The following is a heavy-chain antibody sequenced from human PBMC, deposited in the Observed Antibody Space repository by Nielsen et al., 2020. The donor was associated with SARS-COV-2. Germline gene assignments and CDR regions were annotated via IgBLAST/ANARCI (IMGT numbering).Heavy chain of an antibody. J-gene: IGHJ3*02. CDR3: ARGAAAALTAFDI. Sequence: SLKISCAASGFTFDDYAMHWVRQAPGKGLEWVSGISWNSGSIGYADSVKGRFTISRDNAKNSLYLQMNSLRAEDTALYYCARGAAAALTAFDIWGQGTMVTVS. CDR1: GFTFDDYA. D-gene: IGHD6-13*01. V-gene: IGHV3-9*01. CDR2: ISWNSGSI.